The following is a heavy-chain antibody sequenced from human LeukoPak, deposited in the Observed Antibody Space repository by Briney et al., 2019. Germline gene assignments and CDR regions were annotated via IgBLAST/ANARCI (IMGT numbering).Heavy chain of an antibody. D-gene: IGHD2-15*01. J-gene: IGHJ4*02. CDR1: GYTFTGNY. CDR2: INPNSGGT. V-gene: IGHV1-2*02. CDR3: ARDIDDDYGDY. Sequence: GASVKVSCKASGYTFTGNYMHWVRQAPGQGLEWMGWINPNSGGTNYAQKFQGRVTMTRDTSISTAYMELSRLRSDDAAVYYCARDIDDDYGDYWGQGTLVTVSS.